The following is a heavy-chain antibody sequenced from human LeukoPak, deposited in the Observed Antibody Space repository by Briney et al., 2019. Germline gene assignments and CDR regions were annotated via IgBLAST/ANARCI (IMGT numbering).Heavy chain of an antibody. D-gene: IGHD4-17*01. CDR2: MNPNSGNT. J-gene: IGHJ4*02. CDR3: ARENYGDHGFDY. Sequence: ASVKVSCTASGYTFTSHDINWVRQATGQGLEWMGWMNPNSGNTGYAQKFQGRVTMTRNTSISTAYMELSSLRSEDTAVYYCARENYGDHGFDYWGQGTLVTVSS. CDR1: GYTFTSHD. V-gene: IGHV1-8*01.